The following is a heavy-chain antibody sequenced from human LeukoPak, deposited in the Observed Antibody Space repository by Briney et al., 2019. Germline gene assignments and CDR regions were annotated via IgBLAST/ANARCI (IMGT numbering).Heavy chain of an antibody. D-gene: IGHD3-22*01. CDR1: GGSISSSSYY. J-gene: IGHJ3*02. CDR3: ASYFYDSSGYYYEPDAFDI. V-gene: IGHV4-39*01. Sequence: PSETLSLTCTVSGGSISSSSYYWGWIRQPPGKGLEWIGSIYYSGSTYYNPSLKSRVTISVDTSKNQFSLKLSSVTAADTAVYYCASYFYDSSGYYYEPDAFDIWGQGTMVTVSS. CDR2: IYYSGST.